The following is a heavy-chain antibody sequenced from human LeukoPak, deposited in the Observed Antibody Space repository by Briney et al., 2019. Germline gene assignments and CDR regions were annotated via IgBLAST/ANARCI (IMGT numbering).Heavy chain of an antibody. Sequence: GVSLRLLNAASGSTFNSYAMSWVRQAPAKGLEWVSAISGIGGNTYYADSVKHRFTISRDNSKHTLYLQMNSLRAEDTAMHYCARDSRYWGQGTLVTVSS. D-gene: IGHD6-19*01. J-gene: IGHJ4*02. V-gene: IGHV3-23*01. CDR2: ISGIGGNT. CDR3: ARDSRY. CDR1: GSTFNSYA.